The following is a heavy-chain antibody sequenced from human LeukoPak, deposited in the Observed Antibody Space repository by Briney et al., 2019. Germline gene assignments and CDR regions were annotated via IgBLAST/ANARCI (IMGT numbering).Heavy chain of an antibody. D-gene: IGHD2-15*01. V-gene: IGHV3-21*01. J-gene: IGHJ4*02. CDR3: ARDVRVSPVYCSGGSCYPD. CDR1: GFTFSSYS. CDR2: ISSSSYI. Sequence: GGSLRLSCAASGFTFSSYSMNWVRQAPGKGLEWVSSISSSSYIYYADSVKGRFTISRDNAKNSLYLQMNSLRAEDTAVYYCARDVRVSPVYCSGGSCYPDWGQGTLVTVSS.